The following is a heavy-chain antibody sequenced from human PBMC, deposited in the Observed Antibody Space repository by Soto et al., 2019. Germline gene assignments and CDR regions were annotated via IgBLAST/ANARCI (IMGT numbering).Heavy chain of an antibody. CDR2: IYHTGNA. D-gene: IGHD3-22*01. Sequence: NPSETLSLTCSVSGDSISSSRFYWAWIRQPPGEGLEWIGSIYHTGNAYYNPSLKSRVTISVDTSKNQFSLKLTSVTAADAALYYCARDFFDSSDYTTNWFDPWGQGTLVTVS. J-gene: IGHJ5*02. V-gene: IGHV4-39*01. CDR3: ARDFFDSSDYTTNWFDP. CDR1: GDSISSSRFY.